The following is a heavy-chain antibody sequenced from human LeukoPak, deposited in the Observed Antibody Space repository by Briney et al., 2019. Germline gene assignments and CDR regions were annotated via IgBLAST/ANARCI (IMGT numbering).Heavy chain of an antibody. CDR2: ISSSGSTI. V-gene: IGHV3-48*03. CDR1: GFTFSSYE. J-gene: IGHJ4*02. CDR3: AREPSNYGDHYFDY. D-gene: IGHD4-17*01. Sequence: GGSLRLSCAASGFTFSSYEMNWVRQAPGKGLEWVSYISSSGSTIYYADSVKGRFTISRDNAKNSLYLQMNSLRAEDTAVYYCAREPSNYGDHYFDYWGQGTLVTVSS.